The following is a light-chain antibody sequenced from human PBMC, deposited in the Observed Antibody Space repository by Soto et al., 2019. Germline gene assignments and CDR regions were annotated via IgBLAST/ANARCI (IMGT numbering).Light chain of an antibody. CDR1: QSVGNN. CDR2: GAS. Sequence: EIVMTQSPATLSVFPGERATLSCRASQSVGNNLAWYQQRPGRAPRLLIHGASTRASGVPARFSGSGSGTDFTLTISSLQSEDFAVYYCQQYTDSPITFGPGAKVDLK. V-gene: IGKV3-15*01. CDR3: QQYTDSPIT. J-gene: IGKJ3*01.